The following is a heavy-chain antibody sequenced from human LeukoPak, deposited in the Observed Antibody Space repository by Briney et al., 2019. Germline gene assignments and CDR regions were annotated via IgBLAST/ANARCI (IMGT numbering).Heavy chain of an antibody. CDR1: RGTFSSYA. Sequence: SVKVSCKASRGTFSSYAISWVRQAPGQGLEWMGGIIPIFGTANYAQKFQGRVTITADESTSTAYMELSSLRSEDTAVYYCARLLSEPEPDAFDIWGQGTMVTVSS. CDR3: ARLLSEPEPDAFDI. CDR2: IIPIFGTA. V-gene: IGHV1-69*13. D-gene: IGHD1-14*01. J-gene: IGHJ3*02.